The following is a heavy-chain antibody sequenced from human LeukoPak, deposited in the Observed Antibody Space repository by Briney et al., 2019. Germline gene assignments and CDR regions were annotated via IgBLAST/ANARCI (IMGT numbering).Heavy chain of an antibody. J-gene: IGHJ5*02. CDR2: IYYSGST. Sequence: PSETLSLTCTVSGGSLSSYYWSWIRQPPGKGLEWIGYIYYSGSTNYNPSLKSRVTISVDTSKNQFSLKLSSVTAADTAVYYCARADYDFPGWFDPWGQGTLVTVSS. CDR1: GGSLSSYY. CDR3: ARADYDFPGWFDP. D-gene: IGHD3-3*01. V-gene: IGHV4-59*01.